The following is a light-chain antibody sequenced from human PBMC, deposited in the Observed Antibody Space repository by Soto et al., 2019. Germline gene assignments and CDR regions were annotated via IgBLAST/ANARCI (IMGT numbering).Light chain of an antibody. CDR3: ATWDDSLNGWV. CDR2: SNN. V-gene: IGLV1-44*01. Sequence: QAVVTQPPSASGTSGQRVTISCSGSSSDIGSNSVTWYQQLPRTAPKLLIYSNNQRSSGVPDRFSGSKSGTSASLAISGLQSEDEADYYCATWDDSLNGWVFGGGTKLTVL. J-gene: IGLJ3*02. CDR1: SSDIGSNS.